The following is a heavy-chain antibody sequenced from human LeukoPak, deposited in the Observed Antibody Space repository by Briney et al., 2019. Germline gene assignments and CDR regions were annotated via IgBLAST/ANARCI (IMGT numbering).Heavy chain of an antibody. Sequence: SETLSLTCTVSGGSISSGDYYWSWIRQPPGTGLEWIGYIYYSGSTYYNPSLKSRVTISVDTSKNQFSLKLSSVTAADTAVYYCASSIVVVPAAMGYWFDPWGQGTLVTVSS. CDR2: IYYSGST. D-gene: IGHD2-2*01. V-gene: IGHV4-30-4*08. CDR1: GGSISSGDYY. CDR3: ASSIVVVPAAMGYWFDP. J-gene: IGHJ5*02.